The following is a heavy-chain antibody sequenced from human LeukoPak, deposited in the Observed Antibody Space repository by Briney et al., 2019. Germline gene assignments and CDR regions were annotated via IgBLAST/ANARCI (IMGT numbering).Heavy chain of an antibody. CDR3: ARVWSGYYSEQ. CDR2: ISSSGSTI. CDR1: GFTFSSYE. D-gene: IGHD3-3*01. Sequence: GGSLRLSCAASGFTFSSYEMNWVRQAPGKGLEWVSYISSSGSTIYYADSVKGRFTISRDNAKNSLYLQIDSLRGEDTAVYYCARVWSGYYSEQWGQGTLVTVSS. V-gene: IGHV3-48*03. J-gene: IGHJ4*02.